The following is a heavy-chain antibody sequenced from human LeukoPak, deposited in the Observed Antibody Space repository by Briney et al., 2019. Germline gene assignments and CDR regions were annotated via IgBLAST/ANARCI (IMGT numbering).Heavy chain of an antibody. CDR2: FDPEDGET. J-gene: IGHJ4*02. D-gene: IGHD6-6*01. Sequence: ASVKVSCKVSGYTLTELSMHWVRQAPGKGLEWMGGFDPEDGETIYAQKFQGRVTMTEDTSTDTAYMELSSLRSEDTAVYYCATGLEYSSSSEVGEPYYFDYWGQGTLVTVSS. V-gene: IGHV1-24*01. CDR1: GYTLTELS. CDR3: ATGLEYSSSSEVGEPYYFDY.